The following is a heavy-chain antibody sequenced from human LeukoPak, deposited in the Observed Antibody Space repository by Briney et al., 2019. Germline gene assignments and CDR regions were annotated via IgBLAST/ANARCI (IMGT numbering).Heavy chain of an antibody. J-gene: IGHJ6*03. V-gene: IGHV3-23*01. Sequence: GGSLRLSCTSSGFTFSNYVMRWVRQAPGKGLEWVSAIIPGGATTYYADSVKGRFTISRDNSKNTLYLQMNSLRAEDTAVYYCAKDPYGGNSHYYYYMDVWGKGTTVTVSS. CDR1: GFTFSNYV. D-gene: IGHD4-23*01. CDR2: IIPGGATT. CDR3: AKDPYGGNSHYYYYMDV.